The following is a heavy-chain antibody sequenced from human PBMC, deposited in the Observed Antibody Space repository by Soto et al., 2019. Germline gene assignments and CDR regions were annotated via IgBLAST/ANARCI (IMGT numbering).Heavy chain of an antibody. CDR2: IWYDGSNK. CDR3: ARDLWFGELSKSPYYYGMDV. CDR1: GFTFSSYG. J-gene: IGHJ6*02. Sequence: QVQLVESGGGVVQPGRSLRLSCAASGFTFSSYGMHWVRQAPGKGLEWVAVIWYDGSNKYYADSVKGRFTISRDNSKNTLYLKMNSLRAEDTAVYYCARDLWFGELSKSPYYYGMDVWGQGTTVTVSS. D-gene: IGHD3-10*01. V-gene: IGHV3-33*01.